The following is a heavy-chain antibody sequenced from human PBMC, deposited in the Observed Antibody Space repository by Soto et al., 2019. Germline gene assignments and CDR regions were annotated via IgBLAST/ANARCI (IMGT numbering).Heavy chain of an antibody. V-gene: IGHV4-61*01. Sequence: QVQLQESGPGLVKPSETLSLTCTVSGGSFKRGSYSWSWIRQPPGKGLEWIGYVYHTGRTSYNPSRKSRVSISMDTSQNQFSLNLDSVTAADTAVYFCARDFANFDSWGQGTLVTVSS. CDR2: VYHTGRT. CDR1: GGSFKRGSYS. J-gene: IGHJ4*02. D-gene: IGHD3-3*01. CDR3: ARDFANFDS.